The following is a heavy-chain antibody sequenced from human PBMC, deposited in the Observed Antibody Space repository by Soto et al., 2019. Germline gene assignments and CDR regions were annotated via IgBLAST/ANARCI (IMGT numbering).Heavy chain of an antibody. CDR2: ISGSGGST. CDR1: GFTFSSYA. CDR3: AKPRLEAARGSNWFDP. D-gene: IGHD6-6*01. J-gene: IGHJ5*02. V-gene: IGHV3-23*01. Sequence: EVQLLESGGGLVQPGGSLRLSCAASGFTFSSYAMSWVRQAPGKGLEWVSAISGSGGSTYYADSVKGRFTISRDNSKNTLYLQMNSLRAEDTAVYYCAKPRLEAARGSNWFDPWGQGTLVTVSS.